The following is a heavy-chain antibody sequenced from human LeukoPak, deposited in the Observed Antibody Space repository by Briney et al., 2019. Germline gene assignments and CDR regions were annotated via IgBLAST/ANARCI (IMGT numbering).Heavy chain of an antibody. CDR2: IKQDGSEK. CDR1: GFTFSSYW. CDR3: ARDLGAYYGTHNFDY. Sequence: GGSLRLSCAASGFTFSSYWMSWVRQAPGKGLEWVANIKQDGSEKYYADSVKGRFTISRDNAKNSLYLQMNSLRAEDTAVYYCARDLGAYYGTHNFDYWGQGTLVTVSS. J-gene: IGHJ4*02. D-gene: IGHD3-16*01. V-gene: IGHV3-7*01.